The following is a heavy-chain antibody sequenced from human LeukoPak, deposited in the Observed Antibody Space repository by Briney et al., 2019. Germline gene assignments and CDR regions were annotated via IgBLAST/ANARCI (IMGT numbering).Heavy chain of an antibody. CDR1: GGSISGYF. J-gene: IGHJ3*02. V-gene: IGHV4-59*08. CDR2: LYYSGST. D-gene: IGHD2-2*01. CDR3: ARLLPVAGGDAFDI. Sequence: KPSETLSLTCTVSGGSISGYFWSWIRQPPGKGLELIGYLYYSGSTNYNPSLKSRVTVSVDTSKDQFSLRLSSVTAADTAVYYCARLLPVAGGDAFDIWGQGKMVTVSS.